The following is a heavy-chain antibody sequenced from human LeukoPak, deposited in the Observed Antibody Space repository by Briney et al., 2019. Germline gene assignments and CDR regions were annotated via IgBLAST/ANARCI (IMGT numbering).Heavy chain of an antibody. V-gene: IGHV3-23*01. CDR2: ISGNGGTT. CDR1: GFTFSSYA. D-gene: IGHD3-22*01. CDR3: AKDLAAVHDSSGYYSGY. Sequence: GGSLRLSCAASGFTFSSYAMSWVRQAPGKGLEWVAAISGNGGTTHYADSVKGRFTISRDNSKNTLYLQMNSLRAEDTAVYYCAKDLAAVHDSSGYYSGYWGQGALVTVSS. J-gene: IGHJ4*02.